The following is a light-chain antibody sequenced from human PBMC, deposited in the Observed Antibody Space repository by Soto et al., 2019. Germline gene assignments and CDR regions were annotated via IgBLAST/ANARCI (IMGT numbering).Light chain of an antibody. CDR3: SSYAVSDSLV. J-gene: IGLJ2*01. CDR2: EVN. Sequence: QSVLTQPPSASGSPRQSVTISCTGTSSDVGGYDYVSWYQQHPGKVPKLMIYEVNKRPSGVPDRFSGSKSGNTASLTVSGLQTEDEADYYCSSYAVSDSLVFGGGTKVTVL. CDR1: SSDVGGYDY. V-gene: IGLV2-8*01.